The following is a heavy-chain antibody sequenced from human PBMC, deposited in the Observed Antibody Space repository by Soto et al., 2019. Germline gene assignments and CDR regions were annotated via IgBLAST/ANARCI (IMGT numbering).Heavy chain of an antibody. V-gene: IGHV5-51*01. CDR3: AYDGSGSYYPQWFDP. CDR1: GYSFTSYW. D-gene: IGHD3-10*01. CDR2: IYPGDSDT. J-gene: IGHJ5*02. Sequence: GESLKISCKGSGYSFTSYWIGWVRQMPGKGLEWMGIIYPGDSDTRYSPSFQGQVTISADKSISTAYLQWSSLKASDTAMYYCAYDGSGSYYPQWFDPWGQGTLVTVSS.